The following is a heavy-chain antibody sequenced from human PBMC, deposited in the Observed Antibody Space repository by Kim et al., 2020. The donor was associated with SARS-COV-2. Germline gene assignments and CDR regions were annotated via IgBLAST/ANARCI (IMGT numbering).Heavy chain of an antibody. Sequence: GGSLRLSCAASGFTFDDYAMHWVRQAPGKGLEWVSGISWNSGSIGYADSVKGRFTISRDNAKNSLYLQMNSLRAEDTALYYCAKDIGSAGGSGMDVWGQG. CDR3: AKDIGSAGGSGMDV. D-gene: IGHD6-25*01. J-gene: IGHJ6*02. CDR2: ISWNSGSI. V-gene: IGHV3-9*01. CDR1: GFTFDDYA.